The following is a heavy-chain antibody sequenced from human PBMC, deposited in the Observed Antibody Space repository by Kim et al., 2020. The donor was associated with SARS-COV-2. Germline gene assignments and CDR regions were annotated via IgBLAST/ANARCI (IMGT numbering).Heavy chain of an antibody. V-gene: IGHV5-51*01. D-gene: IGHD2-8*01. J-gene: IGHJ5*02. CDR2: IYPGDSDT. CDR3: ARRSNDCTNGVCYGFDP. Sequence: GESLKISCKGSGYSFTSYWIGCVRQMPGKGLEWMGIIYPGDSDTRYSPSFQGQVTISADKSISTAYLQWSSLKASDTAMYYCARRSNDCTNGVCYGFDPWGQGTLVTVSS. CDR1: GYSFTSYW.